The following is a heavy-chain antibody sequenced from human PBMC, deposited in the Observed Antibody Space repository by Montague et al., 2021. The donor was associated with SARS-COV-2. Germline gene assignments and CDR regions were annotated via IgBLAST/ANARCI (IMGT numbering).Heavy chain of an antibody. Sequence: SETLSLTCTVSGGSISSSSYYWGWIRQPPGKGLEWIGRIYYSGSTYYNPSLKSRVTISVDTSKNQFSLELSSVTAADTAVYYCARVGRQQLVRLSGMDVWGQGTTVTVSS. D-gene: IGHD6-13*01. CDR1: GGSISSSSYY. J-gene: IGHJ6*02. CDR3: ARVGRQQLVRLSGMDV. V-gene: IGHV4-39*07. CDR2: IYYSGST.